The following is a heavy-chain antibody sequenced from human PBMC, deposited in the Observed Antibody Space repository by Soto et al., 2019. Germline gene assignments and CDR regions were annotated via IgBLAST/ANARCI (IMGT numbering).Heavy chain of an antibody. D-gene: IGHD2-15*01. Sequence: HVQLVESGGGVVQPGRSLRLSCAASGFTFSSYGVHWVRQAPGKGLEWVAVISYDGSNKYYADSVKGRFTISRDNSKNTLYLQMNSLRAEDTAVYYCAKGYCSGGSCSEYFQHWGQGTLVTVSS. V-gene: IGHV3-30*18. CDR2: ISYDGSNK. J-gene: IGHJ1*01. CDR1: GFTFSSYG. CDR3: AKGYCSGGSCSEYFQH.